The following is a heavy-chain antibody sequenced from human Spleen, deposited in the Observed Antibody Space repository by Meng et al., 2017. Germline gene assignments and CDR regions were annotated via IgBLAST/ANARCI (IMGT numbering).Heavy chain of an antibody. CDR2: LNPNTGGT. Sequence: HLVQSGAEVRKPGASVKGSCETSGYSFTGYYIHWVRLAPGQGLEWMGRLNPNTGGTIYAQKFQGRATMTRDTSISTAYMELSSLRSDDTAIYYCASLSPRRFPGVTVDVWGQGTLVTVSS. CDR3: ASLSPRRFPGVTVDV. J-gene: IGHJ4*02. D-gene: IGHD3-10*01. CDR1: GYSFTGYY. V-gene: IGHV1-2*06.